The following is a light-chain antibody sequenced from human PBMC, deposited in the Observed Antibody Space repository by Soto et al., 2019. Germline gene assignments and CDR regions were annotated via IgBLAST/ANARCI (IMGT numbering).Light chain of an antibody. CDR2: AAY. Sequence: DIQMTQAPSSLSASVGDRVTITCRARQDISTYLAWYQQKPGKVPKLLISAAYTLQSGVPPRFSVSGSGTDFTLTISSLQPEDVATYYCQKYDNAPLTFGGGTKVDIK. V-gene: IGKV1-27*01. CDR3: QKYDNAPLT. J-gene: IGKJ4*01. CDR1: QDISTY.